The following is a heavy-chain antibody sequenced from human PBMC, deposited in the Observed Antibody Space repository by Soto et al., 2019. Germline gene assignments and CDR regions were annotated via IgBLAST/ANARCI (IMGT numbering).Heavy chain of an antibody. V-gene: IGHV3-53*01. D-gene: IGHD3-9*01. J-gene: IGHJ4*02. CDR2: IYAGGNT. Sequence: XGSLRLSCAASGFSVTSNYMTWVRQAPGKGLDCVSVIYAGGNTYYPDSVKGRFTISSDNSKNTLFLQMNNLRAEDKAVYYCARVTTFYDILTSSYALKYFDDWGQGTRVTVSS. CDR3: ARVTTFYDILTSSYALKYFDD. CDR1: GFSVTSNY.